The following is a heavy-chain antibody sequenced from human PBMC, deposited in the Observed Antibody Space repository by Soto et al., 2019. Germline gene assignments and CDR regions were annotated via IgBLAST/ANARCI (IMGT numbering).Heavy chain of an antibody. J-gene: IGHJ6*02. V-gene: IGHV1-69*01. D-gene: IGHD2-2*01. Sequence: QVQLVQSGAEVKKPGSSVKVSCKASGGTFSSYAISWVRQAPGQGLEWMGGIIPISGTANYAQKFQGRVTITADESTSSDYMELSSLRSEDTAVYYCARSQGSSTSLEIYYYYYYGMDDWGQGTTVTVSS. CDR2: IIPISGTA. CDR1: GGTFSSYA. CDR3: ARSQGSSTSLEIYYYYYYGMDD.